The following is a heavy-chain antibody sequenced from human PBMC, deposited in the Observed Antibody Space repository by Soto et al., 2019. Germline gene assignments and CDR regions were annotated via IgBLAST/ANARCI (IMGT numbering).Heavy chain of an antibody. Sequence: EVQLVESGGGLVKPGGSLRLSCAASGFTFSSYSMNWVRQAPGKGLEWVSSISSSSSYIYYADSVKGRFTISRDNAKNSLYLQMNSLRAEDTAEYYCARDQVYYDFWSGYYTSGYYYGMDVWGQGTTVTVSS. D-gene: IGHD3-3*01. V-gene: IGHV3-21*01. CDR2: ISSSSSYI. CDR1: GFTFSSYS. CDR3: ARDQVYYDFWSGYYTSGYYYGMDV. J-gene: IGHJ6*02.